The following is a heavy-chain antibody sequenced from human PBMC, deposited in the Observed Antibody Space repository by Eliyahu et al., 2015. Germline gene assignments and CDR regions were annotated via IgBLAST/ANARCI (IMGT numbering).Heavy chain of an antibody. Sequence: QVQLQESGPGLVKPSQTLSXTCTFSGGXISSGXYXWSWIRPPPGKGLEWIGYIYXSGSTYYNPSLKSRVTISVDTSKNQFSLKLSSVTAADTTVYYCARAAVVTAFDYWGQGTLVTVSS. CDR1: GGXISSGXYX. CDR2: IYXSGST. V-gene: IGHV4-30-4*01. CDR3: ARAAVVTAFDY. J-gene: IGHJ4*02. D-gene: IGHD4-23*01.